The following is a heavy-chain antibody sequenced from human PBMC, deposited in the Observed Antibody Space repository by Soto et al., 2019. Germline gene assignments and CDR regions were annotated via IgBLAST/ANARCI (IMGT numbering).Heavy chain of an antibody. CDR2: IYYTGNT. V-gene: IGHV4-31*01. CDR3: ASGHDAYKVRY. CDR1: GGSISSGGTGSY. Sequence: QVQLQESGPGLVKPSQTLSLTCTVSGGSISSGGTGSYWTWIRQLPGKGLEWIGYIYYTGNTYYTXSXKXXPTRSIDTSENQFSLKLTSVTAADTAVYFCASGHDAYKVRYWGQGTLVTVSS. D-gene: IGHD1-1*01. J-gene: IGHJ4*02.